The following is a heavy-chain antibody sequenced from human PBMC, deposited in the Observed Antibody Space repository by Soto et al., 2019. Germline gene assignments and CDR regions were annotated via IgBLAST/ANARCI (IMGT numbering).Heavy chain of an antibody. D-gene: IGHD5-12*01. Sequence: QVQLVESGGGVVQPGRSLRLSCAASGFTFSSYGMHWVRQAPGKGLEWVAAIPYDESSEYYADSVKGRFTISRDNSKNTLSLQMNSLRAEDTAVYYCAKDPGYGLDYWGQGTLVTVSS. CDR2: IPYDESSE. J-gene: IGHJ4*02. CDR3: AKDPGYGLDY. V-gene: IGHV3-30*18. CDR1: GFTFSSYG.